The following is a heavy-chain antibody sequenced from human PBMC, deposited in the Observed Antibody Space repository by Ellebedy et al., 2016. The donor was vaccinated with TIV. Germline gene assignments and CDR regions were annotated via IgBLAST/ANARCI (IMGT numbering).Heavy chain of an antibody. Sequence: SVKVSXXASGYTFTSYDISWVRQAPGQGLEWMGGIIPIFGTANYAQKFQGRVTITADESTSTAYMELSSLRSEDTAVYYCAREDTANPTVYYYYGMDVWGQGTTVTVSS. V-gene: IGHV1-69*13. CDR3: AREDTANPTVYYYYGMDV. CDR2: IIPIFGTA. D-gene: IGHD5-18*01. J-gene: IGHJ6*02. CDR1: GYTFTSYD.